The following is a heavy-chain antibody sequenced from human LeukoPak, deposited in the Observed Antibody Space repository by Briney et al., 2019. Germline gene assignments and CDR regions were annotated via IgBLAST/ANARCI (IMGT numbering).Heavy chain of an antibody. CDR2: ISSGGITI. D-gene: IGHD3-10*01. V-gene: IGHV3-48*03. CDR1: GFTFSSYE. J-gene: IGHJ4*02. CDR3: ARDHYFKIDY. Sequence: GGSLRLSCAASGFTFSSYEMNWVRQAPGKGLEWVSYISSGGITIQYADSAKGRFTISRDNAKNTLYLQMNNLRAEDTAVYYCARDHYFKIDYWGQGTLVTVSS.